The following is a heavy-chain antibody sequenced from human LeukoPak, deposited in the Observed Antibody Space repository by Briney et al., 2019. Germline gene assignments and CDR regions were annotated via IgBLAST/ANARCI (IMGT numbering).Heavy chain of an antibody. CDR3: ARLDLAAAGIFAY. D-gene: IGHD6-13*01. CDR1: GYSFTNYW. V-gene: IGHV5-51*01. J-gene: IGHJ4*02. Sequence: GESLQISCKASGYSFTNYWIGWVRQLPGKGLEWMGIIYPGDSDTRYSPSFQGQVTISADKSISTAYLQWGSLKASDTAMYYCARLDLAAAGIFAYWGQGTLVTVSS. CDR2: IYPGDSDT.